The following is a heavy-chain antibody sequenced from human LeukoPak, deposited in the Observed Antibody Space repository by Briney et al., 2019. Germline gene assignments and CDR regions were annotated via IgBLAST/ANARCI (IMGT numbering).Heavy chain of an antibody. Sequence: SETLSLTCAVSGYSISSGYYWGWIRQPPGMGLEWIGSIYHSGSTYYNPSLKSRVTISVDTSKNQFSLKLSSVTAADTAVYYCARRCSSTSCYTSFDYWGQGTLVTVSS. CDR3: ARRCSSTSCYTSFDY. D-gene: IGHD2-2*02. CDR1: GYSISSGYY. CDR2: IYHSGST. J-gene: IGHJ4*02. V-gene: IGHV4-38-2*01.